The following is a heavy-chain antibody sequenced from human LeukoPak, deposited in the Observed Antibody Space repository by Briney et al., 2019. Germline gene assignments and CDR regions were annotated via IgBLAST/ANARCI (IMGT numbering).Heavy chain of an antibody. D-gene: IGHD2-2*01. CDR1: GFTFSSYW. J-gene: IGHJ3*02. V-gene: IGHV3-7*01. CDR2: IKQDGSEK. Sequence: GGSLRLSCAASGFTFSSYWMSWVRQAPGKGLEWVANIKQDGSEKYYVDSVKGRFTISRDNAKNSLYLQMNSLRAEDTAVYYCARKGSRRSSDAFDIWGQGTMVTVSS. CDR3: ARKGSRRSSDAFDI.